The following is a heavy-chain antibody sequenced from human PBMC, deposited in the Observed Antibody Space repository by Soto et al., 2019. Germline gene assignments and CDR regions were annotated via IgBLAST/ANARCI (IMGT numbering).Heavy chain of an antibody. CDR2: TYYRSKWYN. CDR3: ARGTYGDLISPPNWFDP. J-gene: IGHJ5*02. D-gene: IGHD4-17*01. CDR1: GDSVSSNSAA. V-gene: IGHV6-1*01. Sequence: PSQTLSLTCAISGDSVSSNSAAWNWIRQSPSRGLEWLGRTYYRSKWYNDYAVSVKSRITINPDTSKNQFSLQLNSVTPEDTAVYYCARGTYGDLISPPNWFDPWGQGTLVTVSS.